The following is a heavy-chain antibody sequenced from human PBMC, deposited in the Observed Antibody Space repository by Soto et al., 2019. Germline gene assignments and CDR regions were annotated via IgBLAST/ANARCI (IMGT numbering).Heavy chain of an antibody. Sequence: ASVKVSCKASGYTFTAYAMHWVRQAPGQRLEWMGWINAGNGNTKYSQKFQGRVTITRDTSASTAYMELSSLRSEDTAVYYCARAVAVPANFDYWGQGTLVTVSS. J-gene: IGHJ4*02. V-gene: IGHV1-3*01. CDR3: ARAVAVPANFDY. D-gene: IGHD6-19*01. CDR1: GYTFTAYA. CDR2: INAGNGNT.